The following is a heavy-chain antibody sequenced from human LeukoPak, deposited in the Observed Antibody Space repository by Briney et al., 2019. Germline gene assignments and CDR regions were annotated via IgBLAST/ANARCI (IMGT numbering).Heavy chain of an antibody. V-gene: IGHV3-21*01. D-gene: IGHD2-2*01. Sequence: PGGSLRLSCAASGFTFSSFSMNWVRQAPGKGLDWVSSISHISNYIYYADSVKGRFTISRDNAKSSLYLQMNGLRAEDTAVYYCARCVGSSTSCYDFWGQGTLVTVSS. CDR3: ARCVGSSTSCYDF. CDR1: GFTFSSFS. J-gene: IGHJ4*02. CDR2: ISHISNYI.